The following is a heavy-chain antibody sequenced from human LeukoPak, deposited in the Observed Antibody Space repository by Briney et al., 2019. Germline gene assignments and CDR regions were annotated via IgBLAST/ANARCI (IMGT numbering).Heavy chain of an antibody. J-gene: IGHJ4*02. Sequence: ASVKVSCKASGYTFTGYYMHWVRQAPGQGLEWMGWINPNSGGTNYAQKFQGRVTMTRDTSISTVYMELSRLRSDDTAVYYCARAPGRDGYNYGYWGQGTLVTVSS. CDR3: ARAPGRDGYNYGY. CDR2: INPNSGGT. CDR1: GYTFTGYY. V-gene: IGHV1-2*02. D-gene: IGHD5-24*01.